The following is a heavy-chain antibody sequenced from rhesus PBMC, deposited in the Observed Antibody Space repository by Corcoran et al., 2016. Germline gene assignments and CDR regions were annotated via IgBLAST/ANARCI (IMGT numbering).Heavy chain of an antibody. V-gene: IGHV3S5*01. CDR1: GFTFSAYG. Sequence: EVQLVESGGGLVQPGGSLRLSCAASGFTFSAYGMSWVRQSPGKGLEWVSYISNGGGSTYYAESVRGRFTISRDNSKNTVSLQMNSLRLEDTAVYYCAKEGAAGYWYFDLWGPGTPITISS. CDR3: AKEGAAGYWYFDL. D-gene: IGHD6-13*01. J-gene: IGHJ2*01. CDR2: ISNGGGST.